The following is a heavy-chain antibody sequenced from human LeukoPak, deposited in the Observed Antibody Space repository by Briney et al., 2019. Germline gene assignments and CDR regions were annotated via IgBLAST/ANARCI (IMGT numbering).Heavy chain of an antibody. CDR2: ISSSSSYI. D-gene: IGHD6-13*01. J-gene: IGHJ6*02. CDR3: ARTKPWQLSYYYGMDV. V-gene: IGHV3-21*01. Sequence: GGSLRLSCAASGVTFSSYSMNWVRQAPGKGLEWVSSISSSSSYIYYADSVKGRFTISRDNAKNSLYLQMNSLRAEDTAVYYCARTKPWQLSYYYGMDVWGQGTTVTVSS. CDR1: GVTFSSYS.